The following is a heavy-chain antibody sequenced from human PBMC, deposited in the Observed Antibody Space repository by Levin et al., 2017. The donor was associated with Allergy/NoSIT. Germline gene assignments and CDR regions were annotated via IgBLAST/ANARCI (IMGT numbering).Heavy chain of an antibody. J-gene: IGHJ3*02. CDR2: INPNSGGT. D-gene: IGHD3-10*01. CDR1: GYTXTGYY. CDR3: ARSTVGFGYLRGAFDI. V-gene: IGHV1-2*02. Sequence: AASVKVSCKASGYTXTGYYMHWVRQGPGQGLEWMGWINPNSGGTEYTQKFQGRVTMTRDTSISTVYMEMSRLKSDDTAVYYCARSTVGFGYLRGAFDIWGQGTMVTVSS.